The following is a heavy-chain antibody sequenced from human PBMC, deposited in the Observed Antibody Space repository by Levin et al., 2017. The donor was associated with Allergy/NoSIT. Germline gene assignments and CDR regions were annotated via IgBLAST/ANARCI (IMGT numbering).Heavy chain of an antibody. CDR2: ISASGGDT. CDR1: EFTFSRYA. D-gene: IGHD2-15*01. Sequence: GESLKISCTGSEFTFSRYAMSWVRQAPGKGLEWVSVISASGGDTYYADSVKGRFTIPRDNSRNTLYLQMNSLRVEDTAVYYCAKEGCSDGTCYPGSWGQGTLVTVSS. J-gene: IGHJ5*02. V-gene: IGHV3-23*01. CDR3: AKEGCSDGTCYPGS.